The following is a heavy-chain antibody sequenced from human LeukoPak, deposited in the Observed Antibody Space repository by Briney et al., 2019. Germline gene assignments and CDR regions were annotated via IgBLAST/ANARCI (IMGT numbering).Heavy chain of an antibody. V-gene: IGHV4-34*01. J-gene: IGHJ6*03. Sequence: SETLSLTCAVYGGSFSGYYWSWIRQPPGEGLEWIGEINHSGSTNYNPSLKSRVTISVDTSKNQFSLKLSSVTAADTAVYYCARGDSNYGSYYYYYYYMDVWGKGTTVTVSS. CDR1: GGSFSGYY. CDR2: INHSGST. D-gene: IGHD4-11*01. CDR3: ARGDSNYGSYYYYYYYMDV.